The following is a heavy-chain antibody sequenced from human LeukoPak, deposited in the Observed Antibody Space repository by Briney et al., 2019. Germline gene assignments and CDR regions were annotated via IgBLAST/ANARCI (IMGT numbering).Heavy chain of an antibody. D-gene: IGHD3-22*01. CDR3: ARHRARVYYDSSGTPLYYFDY. CDR1: GGSISSSSYY. V-gene: IGHV4-39*01. Sequence: SETLSLTCTVSGGSISSSSYYWGWIRQPPGKGLEWIGSIYYSGSTYYNPSLKSRVTISVDTSKNQFSLKLSSVTAADTAVYYCARHRARVYYDSSGTPLYYFDYWGQGTLVTVSS. J-gene: IGHJ4*02. CDR2: IYYSGST.